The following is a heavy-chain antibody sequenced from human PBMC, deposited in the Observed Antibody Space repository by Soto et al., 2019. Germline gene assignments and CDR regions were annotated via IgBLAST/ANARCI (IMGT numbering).Heavy chain of an antibody. V-gene: IGHV1-18*01. CDR2: ISAYNGNT. J-gene: IGHJ4*02. Sequence: ASVKVSCKASGYTFTSYGISWVRQAPGQGLEWMGWISAYNGNTNYAQKLQGRVTMTTDTSTSTAYMELRSLRSDDTAVYYRARDGYSNPDTDFDYWGQGTLVTVSS. CDR3: ARDGYSNPDTDFDY. CDR1: GYTFTSYG. D-gene: IGHD4-4*01.